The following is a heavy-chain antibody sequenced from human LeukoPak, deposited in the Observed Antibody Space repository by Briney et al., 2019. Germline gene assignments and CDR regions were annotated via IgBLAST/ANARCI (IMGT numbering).Heavy chain of an antibody. CDR2: IRYDGTNT. D-gene: IGHD1-26*01. CDR1: GFDFSNYG. CDR3: AKDYVEDSGSWVPGY. V-gene: IGHV3-30*02. J-gene: IGHJ4*02. Sequence: GGSLRLSCAASGFDFSNYGMYWVRQAPGKGLEWVALIRYDGTNTYYADSVKGRFTISRDNSKNTLYLQMNSLTAEGTAVFYCAKDYVEDSGSWVPGYWGQGTLVTVSS.